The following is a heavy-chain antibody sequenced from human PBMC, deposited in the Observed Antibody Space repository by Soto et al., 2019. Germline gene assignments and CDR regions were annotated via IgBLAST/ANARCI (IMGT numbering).Heavy chain of an antibody. J-gene: IGHJ6*02. D-gene: IGHD3-3*01. CDR2: INSDGNIT. CDR1: GFTFSSYW. Sequence: EVQLVESGGGLVQPGGSLSLSCAASGFTFSSYWTHWVRQAPGKGLVWVSRINSDGNITSYAGSVKGRFTISRNNAKNTLYLQMNRLRAEDTAVYYCVRYTQVLRFLGGVSPYYYGMDVWGQGTTVTVSS. CDR3: VRYTQVLRFLGGVSPYYYGMDV. V-gene: IGHV3-74*01.